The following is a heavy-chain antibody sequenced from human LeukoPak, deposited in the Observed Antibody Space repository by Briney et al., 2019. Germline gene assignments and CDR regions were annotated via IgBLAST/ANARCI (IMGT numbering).Heavy chain of an antibody. CDR1: GGTFSSYA. CDR2: IIPIFGTA. Sequence: GASVKVSCKASGGTFSSYAISWVRQAPGQGLEWMGRIIPIFGTANYAQKFQGRVTITTDESTSTAYMELSSLRSEDTAVYYCARAPQISVDTAMVYYFDYWGQGTLVTVSP. CDR3: ARAPQISVDTAMVYYFDY. V-gene: IGHV1-69*05. D-gene: IGHD5-18*01. J-gene: IGHJ4*02.